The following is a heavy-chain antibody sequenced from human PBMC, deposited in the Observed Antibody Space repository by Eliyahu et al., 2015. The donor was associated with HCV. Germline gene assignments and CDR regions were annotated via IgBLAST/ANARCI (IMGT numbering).Heavy chain of an antibody. Sequence: EVQLVESGGGLVKPGGSLRMTCSGSGFXFNNAWMNWVRQAPGKGLEWVGRIKSKSYGETTDYAAPVRGRFTISRDDSRNTLYLEMNGLRTEDTAIYYCTTGSPYSNYFDYWGPGTLVTVSS. J-gene: IGHJ4*02. D-gene: IGHD4-11*01. CDR3: TTGSPYSNYFDY. CDR1: GFXFNNAW. CDR2: IKSKSYGETT. V-gene: IGHV3-15*07.